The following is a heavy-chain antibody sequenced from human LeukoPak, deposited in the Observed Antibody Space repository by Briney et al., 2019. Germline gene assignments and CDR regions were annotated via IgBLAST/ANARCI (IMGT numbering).Heavy chain of an antibody. CDR2: INTNTGNP. D-gene: IGHD3-3*01. V-gene: IGHV7-4-1*02. CDR3: ARDEGYAIFGGPETPKPKYNWFDP. J-gene: IGHJ5*02. CDR1: GYTFTSYA. Sequence: ASVKVSCKASGYTFTSYAMNWVRQAPGQGLEWMGWINTNTGNPTYAQGFTGRFVFSLDTSVSTAYLQISSLKAEDTAVYYCARDEGYAIFGGPETPKPKYNWFDPWGQGTLVTVSS.